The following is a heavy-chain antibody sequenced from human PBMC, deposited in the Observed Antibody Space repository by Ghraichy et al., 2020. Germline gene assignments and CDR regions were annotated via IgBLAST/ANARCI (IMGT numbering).Heavy chain of an antibody. D-gene: IGHD3-10*01. J-gene: IGHJ4*02. CDR3: AKVAAEITGSYYYDY. CDR1: RFMFSSYA. Sequence: GGSLRLSCAASRFMFSSYAMSWVRQAPGKGLEWVSSISGSGGDTYYADSVKGRFTISRDNSKNTLYLQMNSLRAEDTAVYYCAKVAAEITGSYYYDYWGQGTLVTVSS. CDR2: ISGSGGDT. V-gene: IGHV3-23*01.